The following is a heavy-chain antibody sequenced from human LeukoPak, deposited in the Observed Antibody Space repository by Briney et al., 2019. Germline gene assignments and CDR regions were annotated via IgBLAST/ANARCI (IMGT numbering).Heavy chain of an antibody. CDR1: GGSISSSSYY. V-gene: IGHV4-39*01. J-gene: IGHJ5*02. D-gene: IGHD1-20*01. Sequence: SETLSLTCTVSGGSISSSSYYWGWIRQPPGKGLEGIGRIYYSGSTYYNPSLKSRVTISVDTSKHQFSLKLNSGTAADTAVYYCARHNWKNWFDPWGQGTLVTVSS. CDR2: IYYSGST. CDR3: ARHNWKNWFDP.